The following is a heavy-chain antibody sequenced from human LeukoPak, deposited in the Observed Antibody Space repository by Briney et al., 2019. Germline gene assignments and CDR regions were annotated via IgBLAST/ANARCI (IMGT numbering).Heavy chain of an antibody. Sequence: GGSLRLSCASSGFTFSNYAMSWVRQAPGRGLEWVSGVSGSGGSTYYADSVKGRFTISRDNSKNTLYLQMNSLRAEDTAVYYCARDNIGFSAAGKFDYWGQGTLVTVSS. J-gene: IGHJ4*02. CDR1: GFTFSNYA. CDR2: VSGSGGST. D-gene: IGHD6-19*01. V-gene: IGHV3-23*01. CDR3: ARDNIGFSAAGKFDY.